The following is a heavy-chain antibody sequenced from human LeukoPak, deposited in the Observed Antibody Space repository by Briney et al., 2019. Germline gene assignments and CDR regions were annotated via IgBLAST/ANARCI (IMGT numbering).Heavy chain of an antibody. D-gene: IGHD3-22*01. CDR3: ARGYDY. J-gene: IGHJ4*02. CDR2: INYSGST. V-gene: IGHV4-39*01. CDR1: GGSIIGGTSY. Sequence: SETLSLTCTVSGGSIIGGTSYWGWIRQPPGKGLDWIGIINYSGSTYYNPSLRSRVTISVDTSKNQFSLKLNSVTASDTAVYYCARGYDYWGQGTLVTVSS.